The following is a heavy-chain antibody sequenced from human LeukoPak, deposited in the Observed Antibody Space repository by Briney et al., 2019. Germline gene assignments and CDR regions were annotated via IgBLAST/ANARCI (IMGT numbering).Heavy chain of an antibody. Sequence: ASVKVSCKASGYTFSSNGISWVRQAPGQGLEWMGWIGAYNDGPNYAQRFQGRVTITTDTSTSTAYMELRSLRSDDTAVYYCTRDRGYGDDSFDPWGQGTLVTVSS. V-gene: IGHV1-18*01. J-gene: IGHJ5*02. CDR1: GYTFSSNG. CDR2: IGAYNDGP. CDR3: TRDRGYGDDSFDP. D-gene: IGHD4-17*01.